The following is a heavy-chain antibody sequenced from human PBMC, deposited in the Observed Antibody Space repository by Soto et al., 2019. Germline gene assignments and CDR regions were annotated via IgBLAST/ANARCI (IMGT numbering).Heavy chain of an antibody. CDR3: AKDRRAGGNSAFYFDF. CDR2: ISATGGGT. D-gene: IGHD3-16*01. J-gene: IGHJ4*02. CDR1: GFKFSNYA. V-gene: IGHV3-23*01. Sequence: GWSLRLSCAASGFKFSNYAMSWVRQAPGKGLEWVSLISATGGGTYYADSVKGRFTISRDNSHNTLYLQVHSLTAEDTAVYYCAKDRRAGGNSAFYFDFRGQGAQVTVSS.